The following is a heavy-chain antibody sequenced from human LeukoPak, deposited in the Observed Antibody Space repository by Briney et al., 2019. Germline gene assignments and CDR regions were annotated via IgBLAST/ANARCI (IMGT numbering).Heavy chain of an antibody. J-gene: IGHJ6*03. CDR2: IITIFGTA. CDR3: AKTPVLRFLEWLPAPYYYYYMDV. D-gene: IGHD3-3*01. V-gene: IGHV1-69*13. Sequence: SVKVSCKASGGTFSSYAISWVRQAPGQGLEGMGGIITIFGTANYAQKFQGRVTITADESTSTAYMELSSLRSEDTAVYYCAKTPVLRFLEWLPAPYYYYYMDVWGKGTTVTVSS. CDR1: GGTFSSYA.